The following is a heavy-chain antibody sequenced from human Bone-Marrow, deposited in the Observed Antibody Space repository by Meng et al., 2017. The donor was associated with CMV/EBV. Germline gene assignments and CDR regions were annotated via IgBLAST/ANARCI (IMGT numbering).Heavy chain of an antibody. V-gene: IGHV4-34*01. J-gene: IGHJ5*02. CDR1: GGSFSGYY. D-gene: IGHD3-10*01. CDR2: INHSGST. Sequence: SETLSLTCAVYGGSFSGYYWSWIRQPPGKGLEWIGEINHSGSTNYNPSLKSRVTISVDTPKNQFSLKLRSDDTAVYYCAREDRGYGSGSYFRFVGNWFDPWGQGTLVTVSS. CDR3: AREDRGYGSGSYFRFVGNWFDP.